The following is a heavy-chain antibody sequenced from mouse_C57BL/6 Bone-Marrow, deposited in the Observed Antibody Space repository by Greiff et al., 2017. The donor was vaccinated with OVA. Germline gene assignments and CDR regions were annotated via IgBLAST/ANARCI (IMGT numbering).Heavy chain of an antibody. J-gene: IGHJ3*01. D-gene: IGHD1-1*01. V-gene: IGHV1-82*01. CDR2: IYPGDGDT. CDR1: GYAFSSSW. Sequence: VQLQQSGPELVKPGASVKISCKASGYAFSSSWMNWVKQRPGKGLEWIGRIYPGDGDTNYNGKFKGKATLTADKSSSTASMQLSSLTSKDSAVYFCARSGYYGSSAGFAYWGQGTLVTVSA. CDR3: ARSGYYGSSAGFAY.